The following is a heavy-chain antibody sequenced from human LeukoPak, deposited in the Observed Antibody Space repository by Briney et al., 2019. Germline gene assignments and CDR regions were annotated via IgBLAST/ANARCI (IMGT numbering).Heavy chain of an antibody. Sequence: SETLSLTCTVSGGSISSYYWSWIRQPPGQGLEWIGHIYYSGSTNYNPSLKSRVTISVDTSKNQFSLKLSSVTAADTAVYYCARGRSSMVRGYYYYYMDVWGKGTTVTISS. J-gene: IGHJ6*03. V-gene: IGHV4-59*01. CDR2: IYYSGST. CDR3: ARGRSSMVRGYYYYYMDV. D-gene: IGHD3-10*01. CDR1: GGSISSYY.